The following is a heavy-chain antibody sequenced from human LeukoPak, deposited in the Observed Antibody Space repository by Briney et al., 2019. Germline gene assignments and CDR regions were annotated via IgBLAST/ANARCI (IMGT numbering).Heavy chain of an antibody. CDR3: ARVKRFLEWFGHDY. Sequence: PGGSLRLSCAASGFTFSSYEMNWVRQAPGKGLEWVSGINWNGGSTGYADSVKGRFTISRDNAKNSLYLQMNSLRAEDTALYYCARVKRFLEWFGHDYWGQGTLVTVSS. CDR2: INWNGGST. D-gene: IGHD3-3*01. V-gene: IGHV3-20*04. J-gene: IGHJ4*02. CDR1: GFTFSSYE.